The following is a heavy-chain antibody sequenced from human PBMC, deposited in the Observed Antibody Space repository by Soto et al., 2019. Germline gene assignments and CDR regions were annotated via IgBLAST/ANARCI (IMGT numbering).Heavy chain of an antibody. V-gene: IGHV1-69*13. J-gene: IGHJ5*02. CDR2: IIPIFGTA. Sequence: SVKVSCKASGGTFSSYAISWVRQAPGQGLEWMGGIIPIFGTANYAQKFQGRVTITADESTSTAYMELSSLRSEDTAVYYCAANWESGDCHFVRWFDPWGQGTLVTVSS. CDR3: AANWESGDCHFVRWFDP. D-gene: IGHD2-21*02. CDR1: GGTFSSYA.